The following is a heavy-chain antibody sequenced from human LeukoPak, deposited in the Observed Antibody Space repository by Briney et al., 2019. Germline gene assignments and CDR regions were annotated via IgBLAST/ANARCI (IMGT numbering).Heavy chain of an antibody. CDR3: ARRTYCSSTSCYTRYAN. Sequence: SETLSLTCTVSGGSISSGDYYWSWIRQPPGKGLEWIGYIYYSGSTYYNPSLKSRVTISVDTSKNQFSMKLSSVTAADTAVYYCARRTYCSSTSCYTRYANWGQGTLVTVSS. V-gene: IGHV4-30-4*01. D-gene: IGHD2-2*02. CDR1: GGSISSGDYY. J-gene: IGHJ4*02. CDR2: IYYSGST.